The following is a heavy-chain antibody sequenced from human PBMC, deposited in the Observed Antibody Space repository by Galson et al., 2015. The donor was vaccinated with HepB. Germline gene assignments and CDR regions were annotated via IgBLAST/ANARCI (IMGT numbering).Heavy chain of an antibody. Sequence: SLRLSCAASGFTFSSYAMSWVRQAPGKGLEWVSAISGSGGSTYYADSVKGRFTTSRDNSKNTLYLQMNSLRAEDTAVYYCAKPFIVVVPAAISYWGQGTLVTVSS. V-gene: IGHV3-23*01. CDR1: GFTFSSYA. CDR2: ISGSGGST. CDR3: AKPFIVVVPAAISY. J-gene: IGHJ4*02. D-gene: IGHD2-2*02.